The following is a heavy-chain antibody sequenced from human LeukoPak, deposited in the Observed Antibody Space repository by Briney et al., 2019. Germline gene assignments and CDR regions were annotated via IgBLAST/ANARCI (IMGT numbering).Heavy chain of an antibody. V-gene: IGHV4-34*01. CDR3: ARGYSGSYRVVGNAFDI. CDR1: GGSFSGYY. CDR2: INHSGST. D-gene: IGHD1-26*01. J-gene: IGHJ3*02. Sequence: SETLSLTCAVYGGSFSGYYWSWIRQPPGKGLEWIGEINHSGSTNCNPSLKSRVTISVDTSKNQFSLKLSSVTAADTAVYYCARGYSGSYRVVGNAFDIWGQGTMVTVSS.